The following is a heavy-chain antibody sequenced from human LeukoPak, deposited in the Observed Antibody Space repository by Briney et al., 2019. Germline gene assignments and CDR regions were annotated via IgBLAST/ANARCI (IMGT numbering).Heavy chain of an antibody. CDR3: ARELTSSSTSRTKSNNWFDP. Sequence: ASVKVSCKASGYTFTSYGISWVRQAPGQGLEWMGWLSAYNGNTNYAQKLQGRVTMTTDTSTSTAYMELRSLRSDDTAVYYCARELTSSSTSRTKSNNWFDPWGQGTLVTVSS. J-gene: IGHJ5*02. D-gene: IGHD2-2*01. CDR2: LSAYNGNT. CDR1: GYTFTSYG. V-gene: IGHV1-18*01.